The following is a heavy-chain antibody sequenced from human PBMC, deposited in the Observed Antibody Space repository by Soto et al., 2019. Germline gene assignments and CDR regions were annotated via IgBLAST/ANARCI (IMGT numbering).Heavy chain of an antibody. CDR2: ISTYNGNT. Sequence: QVQLVQSGAEVTKPGASVKVSCKPSGYTFTSSNINWVRQAPGQGLEWMGWISTYNGNTNYAQKLQGRVTMTTDTPTNTVYVELRSLRSDDTAVYYCARLYSRGRSDYWGQGTLVTVSS. CDR1: GYTFTSSN. J-gene: IGHJ4*02. D-gene: IGHD3-22*01. V-gene: IGHV1-18*01. CDR3: ARLYSRGRSDY.